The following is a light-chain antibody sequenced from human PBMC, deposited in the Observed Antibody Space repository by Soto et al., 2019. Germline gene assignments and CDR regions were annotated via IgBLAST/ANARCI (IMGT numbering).Light chain of an antibody. CDR3: QQYNIWPYT. CDR2: GAS. CDR1: QSVSSSY. Sequence: EIVLTQSPGTLSLSPGERATLSCRASQSVSSSYLAWYQQKPGQAPRLLIYGASSRATGIPDRFSGGGSGTDFTLTISRLEPEDFAIYYCQQYNIWPYTFGQGTKLEIK. J-gene: IGKJ2*01. V-gene: IGKV3-20*01.